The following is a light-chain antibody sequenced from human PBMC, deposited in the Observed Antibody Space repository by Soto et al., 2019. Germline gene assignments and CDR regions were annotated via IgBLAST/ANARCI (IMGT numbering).Light chain of an antibody. J-gene: IGKJ1*01. CDR3: QQYKSYPWT. Sequence: DLQMTQSPSSLSASVGDRVTITCRATHDINNFLVWYQQKPGKAPKSLTYTASNFQSGVPSFFSASGSGTDFTLTISSLHPEDIATYYCQQYKSYPWTFGQGTKVEIK. CDR1: HDINNF. V-gene: IGKV1-16*01. CDR2: TAS.